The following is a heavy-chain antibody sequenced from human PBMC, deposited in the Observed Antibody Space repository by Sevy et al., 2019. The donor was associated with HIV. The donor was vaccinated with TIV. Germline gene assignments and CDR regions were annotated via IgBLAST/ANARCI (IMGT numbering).Heavy chain of an antibody. V-gene: IGHV3-48*02. J-gene: IGHJ4*02. Sequence: GGSLRLSCAASGFTFSSYSMNWVRQAPGKGLEWVSYISSSSSTIYYADSVKGRFTISRENAKNSLYLQMNSLRDEDTAVYYCARDEVYDSSGYHGDPFDYWGQGTLVTVSS. CDR1: GFTFSSYS. D-gene: IGHD3-22*01. CDR2: ISSSSSTI. CDR3: ARDEVYDSSGYHGDPFDY.